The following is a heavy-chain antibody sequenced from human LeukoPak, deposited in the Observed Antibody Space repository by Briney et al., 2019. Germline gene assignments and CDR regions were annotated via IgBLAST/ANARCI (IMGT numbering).Heavy chain of an antibody. Sequence: GSVKVSCKASGYTFASYYMLWVRQAPGQGLEWMGIINPSGGSTSYAQKFQGRVTMTGDTSTSTVYMELSSLRSEDTAVYYCARTYCSGGSCAEPYAFDIWGQGTMVTVSS. CDR3: ARTYCSGGSCAEPYAFDI. CDR1: GYTFASYY. CDR2: INPSGGST. J-gene: IGHJ3*02. D-gene: IGHD2-15*01. V-gene: IGHV1-46*01.